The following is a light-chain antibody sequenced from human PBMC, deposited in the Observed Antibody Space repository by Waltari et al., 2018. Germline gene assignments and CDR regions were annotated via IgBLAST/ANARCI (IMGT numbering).Light chain of an antibody. CDR1: QGISTY. Sequence: IQLTQSPSSLSASVGDRVTITCRASQGISTYLAWYQQNPGKAPKLLIYAASTLQSGVPSRFSGSGSGTDFTLTISSLQPEDFATYFCQHLNSYPPYTFGQGTKLEIK. CDR2: AAS. CDR3: QHLNSYPPYT. J-gene: IGKJ2*01. V-gene: IGKV1-9*01.